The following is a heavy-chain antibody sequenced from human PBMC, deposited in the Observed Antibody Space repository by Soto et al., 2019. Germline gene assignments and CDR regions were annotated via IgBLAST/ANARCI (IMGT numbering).Heavy chain of an antibody. J-gene: IGHJ5*02. D-gene: IGHD3-3*01. V-gene: IGHV3-23*01. CDR1: GFTFSSYA. Sequence: HPGGSLRLSCAASGFTFSSYAMSWVRQAPGKGLEWVSAISGSGGSTYYADSVKGRFTISRDNSKNTLYLQMNSLRAEDTAVYYSARLRFGVVPDALDPWGQGTLVTV. CDR2: ISGSGGST. CDR3: ARLRFGVVPDALDP.